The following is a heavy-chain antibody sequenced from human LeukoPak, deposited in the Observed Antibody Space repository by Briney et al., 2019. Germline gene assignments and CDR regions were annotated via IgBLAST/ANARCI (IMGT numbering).Heavy chain of an antibody. Sequence: GGLRLSCAASGFTFSSYSMNWVRQAPGKGLEWVSYISSSSSTIYYADSVKGRFTISRDNAKNSLYLQMNSLRAEDTAVYYCARDPLILSSSSWFFDYWGQGTLVTVSS. J-gene: IGHJ4*02. CDR1: GFTFSSYS. CDR3: ARDPLILSSSSWFFDY. V-gene: IGHV3-48*01. CDR2: ISSSSSTI. D-gene: IGHD6-13*01.